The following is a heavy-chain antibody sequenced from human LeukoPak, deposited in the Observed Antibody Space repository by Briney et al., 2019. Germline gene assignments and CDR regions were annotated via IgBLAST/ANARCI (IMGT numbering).Heavy chain of an antibody. CDR1: GGSISNYY. D-gene: IGHD3-9*01. CDR2: IYYSGTT. V-gene: IGHV4-59*01. J-gene: IGHJ5*02. CDR3: PTEVGIRYFDP. Sequence: PSETLSLTCTVSGGSISNYYWSWIRQPPGTGLEWIGYIYYSGTTNYNPSLKSRVTISVDTSTNQFSLKLTSVTAADTAVYFFPTEVGIRYFDPWGQGTLVTVSS.